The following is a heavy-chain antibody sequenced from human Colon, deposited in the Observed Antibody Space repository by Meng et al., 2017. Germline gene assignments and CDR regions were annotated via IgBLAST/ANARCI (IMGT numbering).Heavy chain of an antibody. CDR3: ARDSGYDKNWFDP. CDR2: IYYSGST. J-gene: IGHJ5*02. Sequence: QLKKCGPVLVRPSETLSLPCTVSGGSVISNSFYWSWIRQPPGKGLEWIGFIYYSGSTNYNPSLKSRVTISVDTSKNQFSLKVSSVTAADTAVYYCARDSGYDKNWFDPWGQGTLVTVSS. CDR1: GGSVISNSFY. V-gene: IGHV4-61*01. D-gene: IGHD5-12*01.